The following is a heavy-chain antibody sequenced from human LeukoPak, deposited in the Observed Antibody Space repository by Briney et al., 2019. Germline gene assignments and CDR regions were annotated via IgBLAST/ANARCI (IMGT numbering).Heavy chain of an antibody. CDR1: GDSISNYF. CDR2: IYTTGST. V-gene: IGHV4-4*07. Sequence: SQTLSLTCTVSGDSISNYFWSWIRQPAGKGLEWIGRIYTTGSTRYNPSLNSRLTMSVDTSKNQFSLRLSSVTAADTAVYYCARASITIFGVVLYYYYMDVWGKGTTVTVSS. D-gene: IGHD3-3*01. CDR3: ARASITIFGVVLYYYYMDV. J-gene: IGHJ6*03.